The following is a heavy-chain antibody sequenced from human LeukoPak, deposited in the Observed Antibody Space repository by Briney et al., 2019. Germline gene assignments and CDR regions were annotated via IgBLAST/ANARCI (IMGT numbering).Heavy chain of an antibody. D-gene: IGHD3-22*01. V-gene: IGHV3-30*02. CDR3: AKGPRPYYDSSGRAFDY. Sequence: EGSLRLSCAASGFTFSSYGMHWVRQAPGKGLEWVAFIRYDGSNKYYADSVKGRFTISRDNSKNTLYLQMNSLRAEDTAVYYCAKGPRPYYDSSGRAFDYWGQGTLVTVSS. CDR2: IRYDGSNK. CDR1: GFTFSSYG. J-gene: IGHJ4*02.